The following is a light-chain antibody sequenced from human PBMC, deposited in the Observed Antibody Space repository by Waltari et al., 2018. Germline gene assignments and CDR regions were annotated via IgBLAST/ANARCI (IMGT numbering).Light chain of an antibody. V-gene: IGLV2-8*01. CDR2: EVN. J-gene: IGLJ1*01. Sequence: QSALTQPPSASGSPGRSVTISCTGTSSDVGGYKFVSWYQQHPGRAPNLMIYEVNQRPSGAPDRFSCSKSCNTASLTVSGLQAEDEADYYCSSYAGSNNLVFGTGTKVTVL. CDR3: SSYAGSNNLV. CDR1: SSDVGGYKF.